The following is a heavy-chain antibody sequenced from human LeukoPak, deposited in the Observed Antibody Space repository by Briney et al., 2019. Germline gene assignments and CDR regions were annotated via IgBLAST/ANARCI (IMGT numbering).Heavy chain of an antibody. CDR2: IGIGTGAT. J-gene: IGHJ4*02. CDR1: GFTFSDYS. V-gene: IGHV3-48*02. D-gene: IGHD2-21*01. CDR3: ARDRSYSFDY. Sequence: RGSLRLSCAASGFTFSDYSMNSVRQAPGKGLEWVSYIGIGTGATRYADSVKGRFTISRDEAENSLYLQMDSLRDEDTAVYFCARDRSYSFDYWGQGTLVTVSS.